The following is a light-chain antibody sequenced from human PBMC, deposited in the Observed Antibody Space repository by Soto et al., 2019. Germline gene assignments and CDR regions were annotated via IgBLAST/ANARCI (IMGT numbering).Light chain of an antibody. J-gene: IGLJ3*02. CDR2: VNSDGTH. CDR1: SGHRSYA. CDR3: QTWDTGIGV. Sequence: QAVVTQSPSASASLGASVKLTCTLDSGHRSYAIAWHQKQSEKGPRYLMKVNSDGTHTKGDGIPDRFSGSSAGAERYLTIFSLQSEDEADYYCQTWDTGIGVFGGGTKLTVL. V-gene: IGLV4-69*02.